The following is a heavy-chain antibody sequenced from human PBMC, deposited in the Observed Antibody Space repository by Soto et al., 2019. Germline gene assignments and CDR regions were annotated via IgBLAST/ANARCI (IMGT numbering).Heavy chain of an antibody. D-gene: IGHD5-12*01. CDR2: INSDGSKT. J-gene: IGHJ5*02. CDR1: GFIFSTFW. V-gene: IGHV3-74*01. Sequence: EVQLVVAGGTLVQPGGSLRLSCAASGFIFSTFWMHWVRQAPGKGLEWVSRINSDGSKTTYADSVKGRFTISRDNAKNTVYLQMNSLRGEDTAVYYCATVATNSYNWLDPWGQGTLLTVSS. CDR3: ATVATNSYNWLDP.